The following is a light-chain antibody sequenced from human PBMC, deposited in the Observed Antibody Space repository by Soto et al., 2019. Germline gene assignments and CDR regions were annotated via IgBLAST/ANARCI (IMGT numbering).Light chain of an antibody. CDR1: SSDVGDYNY. Sequence: QSALTQPASVSGSPGQSITLSCTGSSSDVGDYNYVSWYQHHPGKAPKLLFYEVKNRPAGISARFSGSKSGNTASLPISGLQAEDEASYYCSSYSCSSTWVFGGGTKLTVL. V-gene: IGLV2-14*01. CDR2: EVK. J-gene: IGLJ3*02. CDR3: SSYSCSSTWV.